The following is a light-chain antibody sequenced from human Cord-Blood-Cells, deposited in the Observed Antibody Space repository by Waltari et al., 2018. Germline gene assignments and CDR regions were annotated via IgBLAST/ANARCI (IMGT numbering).Light chain of an antibody. Sequence: AIQLTQSPSSLSASVGDRVTITCRASQGISSALACYQQKPGKAPKLLSHDVSSLESGVPSRLSGSGSGTDCTLIISSLQPEDFATYDGQQFNSYPHGVTFGAGTKVDIK. V-gene: IGKV1-13*02. J-gene: IGKJ3*01. CDR3: QQFNSYPHGVT. CDR2: DVS. CDR1: QGISSA.